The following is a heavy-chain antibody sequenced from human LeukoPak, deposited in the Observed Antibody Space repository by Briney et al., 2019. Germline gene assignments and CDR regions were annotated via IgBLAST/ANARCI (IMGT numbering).Heavy chain of an antibody. CDR2: INHSGST. Sequence: SETLSLTCAVYGGSFSGCYWSWIRQPPGKGLEWIGEINHSGSTNYNPSLKSRVTISVDTSKNQFSLKLSSVTAADTAVYYCASTRKGVVPAAADYWGQGTLVTVSS. J-gene: IGHJ4*02. CDR3: ASTRKGVVPAAADY. D-gene: IGHD2-2*01. V-gene: IGHV4-34*01. CDR1: GGSFSGCY.